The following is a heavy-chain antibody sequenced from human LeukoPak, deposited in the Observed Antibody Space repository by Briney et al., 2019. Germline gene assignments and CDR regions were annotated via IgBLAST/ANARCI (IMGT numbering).Heavy chain of an antibody. CDR1: GFTFSTYA. Sequence: PGGSLRLSCAASGFTFSTYAMHWVRQAPGKGLEWVAVISYDGSNKYYADSVRGRFTISRDNSKNTLYLQMNSLRAEDTAVYYCAKDGSSWSNFDYWGQGTLVTVSS. CDR3: AKDGSSWSNFDY. V-gene: IGHV3-30-3*01. CDR2: ISYDGSNK. J-gene: IGHJ4*02. D-gene: IGHD6-13*01.